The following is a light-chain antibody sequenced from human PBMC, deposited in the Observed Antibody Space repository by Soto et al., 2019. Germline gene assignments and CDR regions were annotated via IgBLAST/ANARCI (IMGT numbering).Light chain of an antibody. CDR2: AAS. CDR3: QKYNSVPPLT. J-gene: IGKJ4*01. V-gene: IGKV1-27*01. Sequence: DIQMTQSPSSLSASVGDRVTITCRASQGISNYLAWYQQKQGKVPKLLIYAASTLQSGVPSRFSGSGSGTDFTLTISSLQPEDVATYYCQKYNSVPPLTFGGGTKVEIK. CDR1: QGISNY.